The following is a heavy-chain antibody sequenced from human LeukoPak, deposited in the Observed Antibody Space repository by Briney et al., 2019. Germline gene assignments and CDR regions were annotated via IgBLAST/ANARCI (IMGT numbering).Heavy chain of an antibody. Sequence: PGGSLRLSCAASGFTFSSYAMSWVRQAPGKELEWVSAISGSGGSTYYADSVKGRFTISRDNSKNTLYLQMNSLRAEDTAVYYCAKSGELLWFGGLDYYYMDVWGKGTTVTVSS. V-gene: IGHV3-23*01. CDR3: AKSGELLWFGGLDYYYMDV. CDR2: ISGSGGST. D-gene: IGHD3-10*01. J-gene: IGHJ6*03. CDR1: GFTFSSYA.